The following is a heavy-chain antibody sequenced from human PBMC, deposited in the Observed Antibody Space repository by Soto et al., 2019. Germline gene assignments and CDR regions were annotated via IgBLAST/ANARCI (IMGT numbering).Heavy chain of an antibody. CDR1: GYSFTSYW. CDR3: ARTFPHYTVYYGMDV. CDR2: IYPGDSDT. J-gene: IGHJ6*02. Sequence: GESLKISCKGSGYSFTSYWIGWVRQMPGKGLEWMGIIYPGDSDTRYSPSFQGQVTISADKSISTAYLQWSSLKASDTAMYYCARTFPHYTVYYGMDVWGQGTTVTVSS. D-gene: IGHD3-3*01. V-gene: IGHV5-51*01.